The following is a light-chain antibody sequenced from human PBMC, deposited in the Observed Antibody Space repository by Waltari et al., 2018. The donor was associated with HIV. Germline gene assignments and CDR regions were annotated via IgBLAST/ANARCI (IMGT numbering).Light chain of an antibody. V-gene: IGKV3-20*01. CDR1: QSVSIN. J-gene: IGKJ4*01. CDR2: AAS. Sequence: EMVMTQSPATLSVSPGDRVTLSCRASQSVSINLAWFQHKRGQAPRLLIYAASIRATGVPARFSGSGSGTDFTLTISRLEPEDFAVYYCQQYGSSAPLTFGGGTKVEIK. CDR3: QQYGSSAPLT.